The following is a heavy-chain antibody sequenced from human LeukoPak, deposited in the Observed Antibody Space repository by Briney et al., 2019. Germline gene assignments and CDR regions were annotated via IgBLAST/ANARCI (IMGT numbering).Heavy chain of an antibody. CDR3: GKTTVGYSSGQKPAWPVDY. J-gene: IGHJ4*02. CDR1: GFTFSSYG. CDR2: IFGSGGSP. V-gene: IGHV3-23*01. Sequence: GGSLRLSCPASGFTFSSYGMHWVGQAPGRGLEGVAGIFGSGGSPHYADPVKGRFTISRDNSRNTVYLQINSLRAEDTAVYYCGKTTVGYSSGQKPAWPVDYWGQGTLVTVSS. D-gene: IGHD5-18*01.